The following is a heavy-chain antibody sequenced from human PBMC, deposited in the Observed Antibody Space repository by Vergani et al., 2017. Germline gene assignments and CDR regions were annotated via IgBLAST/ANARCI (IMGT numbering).Heavy chain of an antibody. V-gene: IGHV4-61*02. CDR3: AIGSCLGGSCYKPLFDD. Sequence: QVQLQESGPGLVKPSQTLSLTCTVSGSSINSHNYYWSWIRQPAGKGLVWIGRIHTSGSTNYNPSLKSRVTMSEDTSKNHFSLNLTSVTDADTAVYYCAIGSCLGGSCYKPLFDDWGQGILVTVSS. CDR2: IHTSGST. CDR1: GSSINSHNYY. J-gene: IGHJ4*02. D-gene: IGHD2-15*01.